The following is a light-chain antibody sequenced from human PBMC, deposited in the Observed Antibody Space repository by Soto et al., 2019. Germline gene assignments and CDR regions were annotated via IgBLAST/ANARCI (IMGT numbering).Light chain of an antibody. CDR2: DNN. Sequence: QSVLTQPPSVSAAPGQKVTISCSGSTSNIGNTYLSWYQHLPGAAPKLLIYDNNRRPSGIPDRFSGSKSGTSATLGITGLQTGDGADYYCGTWDTSLSAYVFGTGTKLTVL. J-gene: IGLJ1*01. CDR3: GTWDTSLSAYV. CDR1: TSNIGNTY. V-gene: IGLV1-51*01.